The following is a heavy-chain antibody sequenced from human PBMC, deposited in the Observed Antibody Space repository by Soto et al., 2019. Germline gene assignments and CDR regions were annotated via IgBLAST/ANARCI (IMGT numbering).Heavy chain of an antibody. V-gene: IGHV2-5*02. CDR3: ARMIVGLWDY. CDR1: GFSLSTSGVG. CDR2: IYCDDDK. D-gene: IGHD3-22*01. Sequence: QITLKESGPTLVKPTQTLTLTCTFSGFSLSTSGVGVGWIRQPPGKALEWLALIYCDDDKRYSPSLKSRLTSTKATSKNQVDRTMTNMDPVDTATYYCARMIVGLWDYWGQGTLVTVSS. J-gene: IGHJ4*02.